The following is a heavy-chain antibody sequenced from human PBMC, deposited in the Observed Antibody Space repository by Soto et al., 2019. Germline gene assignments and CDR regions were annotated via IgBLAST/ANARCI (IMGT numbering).Heavy chain of an antibody. CDR1: GFTFSDSA. J-gene: IGHJ4*02. V-gene: IGHV3-73*01. Sequence: EVQLVESGGGLVQPGGSLTLSCATSGFTFSDSAVHWVRLASGKGLEWVGRIRSKPKNYTTTYSTSVRGRFTISRDDSKKMAYLQMDSLQTEDTDVYFCTRWLSGDYTHFDYWGQGTLVTVSS. D-gene: IGHD3-3*01. CDR3: TRWLSGDYTHFDY. CDR2: IRSKPKNYTT.